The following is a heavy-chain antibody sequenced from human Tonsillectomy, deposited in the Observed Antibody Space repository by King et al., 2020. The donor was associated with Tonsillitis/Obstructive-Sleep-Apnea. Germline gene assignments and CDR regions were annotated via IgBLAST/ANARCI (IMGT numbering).Heavy chain of an antibody. CDR1: GYTFTGYY. V-gene: IGHV1-2*02. CDR3: ARDLGAGTNYFYCMDV. CDR2: IIPNTGGT. J-gene: IGHJ6*02. Sequence: QLVQSGAEVKKPGASVKVSCKASGYTFTGYYIHWVRQAPGQGLEWMGWIIPNTGGTNYAQQFQGRVTMTRDTSISTAYMELRRLRSDDTPVYYCARDLGAGTNYFYCMDVWGQGTTVTVSS. D-gene: IGHD1-1*01.